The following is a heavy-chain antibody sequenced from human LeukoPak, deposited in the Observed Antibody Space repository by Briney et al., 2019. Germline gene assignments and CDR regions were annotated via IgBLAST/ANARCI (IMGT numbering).Heavy chain of an antibody. D-gene: IGHD5-18*01. V-gene: IGHV3-7*01. CDR3: ARDAGYGYDRFDY. CDR1: GFIFSSYW. CDR2: IKEDGSEK. J-gene: IGHJ4*02. Sequence: GGSLRLSCAASGFIFSSYWMAWVRQAPGKGLEWVADIKEDGSEKNYVDSVKGRFTISRDNAKNSLYLQMNSLRAEDTAVYYCARDAGYGYDRFDYWGQGTQVTVSS.